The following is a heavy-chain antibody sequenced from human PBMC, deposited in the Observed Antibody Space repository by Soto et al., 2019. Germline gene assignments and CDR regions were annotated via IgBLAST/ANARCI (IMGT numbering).Heavy chain of an antibody. CDR2: ISASGTYT. J-gene: IGHJ4*02. CDR1: GFTFSNCS. V-gene: IGHV3-21*01. CDR3: TSEENSRQYLSH. Sequence: EVQLVESGGGLVEPGGSLRISCATSGFTFSNCSMNWVRQAPGKGLEWVSTISASGTYTFYADSLKGRCTISRDNAKNSLFLQRNSLRVKDTSLYYGTSEENSRQYLSHWGQGAVFSVSS. D-gene: IGHD2-2*02.